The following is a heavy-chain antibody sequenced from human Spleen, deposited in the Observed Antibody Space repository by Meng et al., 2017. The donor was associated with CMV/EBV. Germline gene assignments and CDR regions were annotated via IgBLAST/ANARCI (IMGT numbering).Heavy chain of an antibody. D-gene: IGHD3-3*01. Sequence: GSLRLSCTVSGGSISSSRYYWGWIRQPPGKGLEWIGSIYYSGSTYYNPSLKSRVTISVDTSKNQFSLKLSSVPAADTAVYYCARVHPGFLVAYWGQGTLVTVSS. V-gene: IGHV4-39*07. CDR2: IYYSGST. CDR1: GGSISSSRYY. J-gene: IGHJ4*02. CDR3: ARVHPGFLVAY.